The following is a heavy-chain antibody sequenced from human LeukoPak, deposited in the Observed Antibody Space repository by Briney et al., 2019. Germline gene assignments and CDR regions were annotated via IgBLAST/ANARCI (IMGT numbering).Heavy chain of an antibody. V-gene: IGHV1-2*02. J-gene: IGHJ6*03. CDR2: INPNSGGT. CDR1: GYTFTGYF. D-gene: IGHD1-26*01. Sequence: ASVKVSCKASGYTFTGYFMHWVRQAPGQGLEWMGWINPNSGGTNFAQKFQGRVTMTRDTSISTAYMEPSRLRSDDTAVYYCARDRTYSGNDYYYYYYMDVWGKGTTVTVSS. CDR3: ARDRTYSGNDYYYYYYMDV.